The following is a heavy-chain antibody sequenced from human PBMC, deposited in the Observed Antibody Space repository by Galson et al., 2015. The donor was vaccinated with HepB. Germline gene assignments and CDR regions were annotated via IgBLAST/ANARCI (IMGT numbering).Heavy chain of an antibody. CDR1: GYSFTSYW. CDR3: ARHPRSGYYYTAPNYYYGMDV. V-gene: IGHV5-10-1*01. D-gene: IGHD3-3*01. Sequence: QSGAEVTKPGESLRISCKGSGYSFTSYWISWVRQMPGKGREWMGRIDPSDSYTDYSPSFQGHVTISADKSISTAYLQWSSLKASDTAMYYCARHPRSGYYYTAPNYYYGMDVWGQGTTVTVSS. CDR2: IDPSDSYT. J-gene: IGHJ6*02.